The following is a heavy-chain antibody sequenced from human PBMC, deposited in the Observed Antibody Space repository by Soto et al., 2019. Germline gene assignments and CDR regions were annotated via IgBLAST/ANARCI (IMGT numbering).Heavy chain of an antibody. CDR3: AKGPYNWNDYYYYYMDV. D-gene: IGHD1-20*01. J-gene: IGHJ6*03. V-gene: IGHV3-23*01. Sequence: GGSLRLSCAASGFTFSSYAMSWVRQAPGKGLEWVSAISGSGGSTYYADSVKGRFTISRDNSKNTLYLQMNSLRAEDTAVYYCAKGPYNWNDYYYYYMDVWGKGTTVTVSS. CDR2: ISGSGGST. CDR1: GFTFSSYA.